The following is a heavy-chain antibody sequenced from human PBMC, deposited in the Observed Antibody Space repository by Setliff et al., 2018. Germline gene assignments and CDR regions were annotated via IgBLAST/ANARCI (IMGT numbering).Heavy chain of an antibody. D-gene: IGHD3-3*01. CDR2: INPNDGYT. CDR1: GHSLTSNH. CDR3: TRARDRSGYWDFDY. J-gene: IGHJ4*02. Sequence: ASVKVSCKASGHSLTSNHFHWGRQAPGKGLEWMGTINPNDGYTIYAPAFQGRVAMTTDTSTGTAYMELSGLTSADTAVYYCTRARDRSGYWDFDYWGQGTLVTVSS. V-gene: IGHV1-46*03.